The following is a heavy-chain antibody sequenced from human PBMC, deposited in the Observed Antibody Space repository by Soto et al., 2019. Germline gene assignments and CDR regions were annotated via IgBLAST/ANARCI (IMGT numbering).Heavy chain of an antibody. CDR2: IIPIFGTA. CDR1: GGTFSSYA. D-gene: IGHD3-22*01. CDR3: ARERYYDSSGYPRSPRAYYGMDV. Sequence: QVQLVQSGAEVKKPGSSVKVSCKASGGTFSSYAISWVRQAPGQGLEWMGGIIPIFGTANYAQKFQGRVTITADESTSTAYMELSSLRSEDTAVYYCARERYYDSSGYPRSPRAYYGMDVWGQGTTVTVSS. J-gene: IGHJ6*02. V-gene: IGHV1-69*12.